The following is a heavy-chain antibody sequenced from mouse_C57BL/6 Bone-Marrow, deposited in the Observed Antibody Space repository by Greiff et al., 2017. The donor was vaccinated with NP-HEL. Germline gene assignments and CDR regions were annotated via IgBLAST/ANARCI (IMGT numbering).Heavy chain of an antibody. Sequence: EVHLVESGGGLVQPGESLKLSCESNEYEFPSHDMSWVRKTPEKRLELVAAINSDGGSTYYPATMERRFIISRDNTKKPLYLQMSSLRSEDTALYYCARHNSNYNAMDYWGQGTSVTVSS. D-gene: IGHD2-5*01. J-gene: IGHJ4*01. V-gene: IGHV5-2*01. CDR3: ARHNSNYNAMDY. CDR2: INSDGGST. CDR1: EYEFPSHD.